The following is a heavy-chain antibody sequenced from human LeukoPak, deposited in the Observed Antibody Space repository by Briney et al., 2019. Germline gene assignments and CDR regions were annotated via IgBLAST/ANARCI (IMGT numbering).Heavy chain of an antibody. V-gene: IGHV4-59*08. CDR1: GGSINSYY. CDR3: ARHYCSGGSCYSFDN. D-gene: IGHD2-15*01. CDR2: IYYSGST. Sequence: SETLSLTCTVSGGSINSYYWSWIRQPPGKGLEWIGFIYYSGSTNYNPSLKSRLTISVDTSKNQFSLNLSSVTAADTAVYYCARHYCSGGSCYSFDNWGQGTLVTVSP. J-gene: IGHJ4*02.